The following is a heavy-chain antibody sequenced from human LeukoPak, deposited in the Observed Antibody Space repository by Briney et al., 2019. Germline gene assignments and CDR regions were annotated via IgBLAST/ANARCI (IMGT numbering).Heavy chain of an antibody. V-gene: IGHV1-18*01. CDR2: ISAYNGNT. Sequence: ASVKVSCKASGYTFTSYGISWLRQAPGQGLKWMGWISAYNGNTNYAQKLQGRVTMTTDTSTSTAYMELRSLRSDDTAVYYCARGHIVVVPAAIRTNYYYYMDVWGKGTTVTVSS. D-gene: IGHD2-2*02. J-gene: IGHJ6*03. CDR3: ARGHIVVVPAAIRTNYYYYMDV. CDR1: GYTFTSYG.